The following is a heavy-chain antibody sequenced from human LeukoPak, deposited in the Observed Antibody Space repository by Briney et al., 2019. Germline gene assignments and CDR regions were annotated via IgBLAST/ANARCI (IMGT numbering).Heavy chain of an antibody. Sequence: GGSLRLSCAASGFTFSTYGMTWVRQAPGKGLQWVSSISRSSTYIYYTDSVKGRFTISRDSAKNSLFLQMNSLRAEDTAVYFSARDAYNDRGKFDSWGQGTLVTVSS. CDR3: ARDAYNDRGKFDS. CDR1: GFTFSTYG. J-gene: IGHJ4*02. CDR2: ISRSSTYI. V-gene: IGHV3-21*01. D-gene: IGHD1-1*01.